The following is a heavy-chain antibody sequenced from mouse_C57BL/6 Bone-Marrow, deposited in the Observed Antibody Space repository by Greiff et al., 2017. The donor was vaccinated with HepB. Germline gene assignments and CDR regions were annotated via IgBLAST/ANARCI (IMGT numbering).Heavy chain of an antibody. J-gene: IGHJ2*01. CDR3: ARSPFGYYYGSGDY. CDR1: GYTFTDYY. CDR2: INPYNGGT. V-gene: IGHV1-19*01. Sequence: EVQLQQSGPVLVKPGASVKMSCKASGYTFTDYYMNWVKQSHGKSLEWIGVINPYNGGTSYNQKFKGKATLTVDKSSSTAYMELNSLTSEDSAVYYCARSPFGYYYGSGDYWGQGTTLTVSS. D-gene: IGHD1-1*01.